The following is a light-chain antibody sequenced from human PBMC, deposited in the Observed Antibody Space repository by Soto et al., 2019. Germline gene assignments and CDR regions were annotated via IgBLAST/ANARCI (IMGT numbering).Light chain of an antibody. J-gene: IGKJ2*01. CDR3: QQYGGSTYT. V-gene: IGKV3-20*01. CDR1: QSVRSNY. Sequence: EIVLTQSPGTLSLSPGERATLSCRASQSVRSNYLAWYQQKPGQAPRLLIYGASSRATCIPDRFSSTGSGTDFNLTISRLEPEDFAVYYWQQYGGSTYTFGHGTKLEIK. CDR2: GAS.